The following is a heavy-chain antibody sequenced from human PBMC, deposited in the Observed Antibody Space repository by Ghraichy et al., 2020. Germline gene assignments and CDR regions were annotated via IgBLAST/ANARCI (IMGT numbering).Heavy chain of an antibody. D-gene: IGHD5-18*01. CDR3: ARDWGRYSYVYYMDV. J-gene: IGHJ6*03. CDR1: GGTFSSYA. V-gene: IGHV1-69*04. Sequence: SVKVSCKASGGTFSSYAISWVRQAPGQGLEWMGRIIPILGIANYAQKFQGRVTITADKSTSTADMELSSLRSEDTAVYYCARDWGRYSYVYYMDVWGKGTTVTVSS. CDR2: IIPILGIA.